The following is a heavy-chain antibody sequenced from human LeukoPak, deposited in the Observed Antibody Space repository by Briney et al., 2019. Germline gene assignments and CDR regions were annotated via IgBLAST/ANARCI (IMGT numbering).Heavy chain of an antibody. D-gene: IGHD6-6*01. CDR2: ITGSGDGT. J-gene: IGHJ4*02. Sequence: SGGSLRLSCAASGFTFSSYAMSWVRQVPGKVPEWVAAITGSGDGTYYADSVKGRFTISRDNSKTTLYLQVNGLSAEDTAIYYCAKGSRSSRPYYFDHWGQGTLVTASS. V-gene: IGHV3-23*01. CDR3: AKGSRSSRPYYFDH. CDR1: GFTFSSYA.